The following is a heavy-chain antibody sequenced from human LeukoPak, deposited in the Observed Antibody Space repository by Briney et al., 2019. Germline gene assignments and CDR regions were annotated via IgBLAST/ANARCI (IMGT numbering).Heavy chain of an antibody. D-gene: IGHD6-13*01. J-gene: IGHJ4*02. Sequence: SETLSLTCTVSGGSISSYYWSWIRQPPGKGLEWIGYIYYSGSTNYNPSLKSRVTISVDTSKNQFSLKLSSVTAADTAVYYCARDDGRGDVDSSSLVYWGQGTLVTVSS. V-gene: IGHV4-59*01. CDR1: GGSISSYY. CDR3: ARDDGRGDVDSSSLVY. CDR2: IYYSGST.